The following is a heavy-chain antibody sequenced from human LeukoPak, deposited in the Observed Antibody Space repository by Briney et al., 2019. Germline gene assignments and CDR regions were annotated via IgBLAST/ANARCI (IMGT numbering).Heavy chain of an antibody. CDR3: ARGTYYYDSSGYPIDY. CDR1: GFTFSSYW. Sequence: GGSLRLSCAASGFTFSSYWMSWVRQAPGKGLEWVANIKQDGSEKYYVDSVKGRFTISRDNAKNSLYLQMNSLRAEDTDVYYCARGTYYYDSSGYPIDYWGQGTLVTVSS. D-gene: IGHD3-22*01. V-gene: IGHV3-7*01. J-gene: IGHJ4*02. CDR2: IKQDGSEK.